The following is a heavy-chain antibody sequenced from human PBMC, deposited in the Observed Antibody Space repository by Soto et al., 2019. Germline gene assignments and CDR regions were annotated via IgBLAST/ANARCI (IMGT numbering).Heavy chain of an antibody. V-gene: IGHV4-4*02. CDR3: ARAAYYYYDSSGLSYFDY. Sequence: HVQLQESGPGLVKPSGTLSLTCAVSGGSISSANWWSWVRQTPGKGLEWIGEIYQSGTTKYNPSLKSRATISVDNSRNQFSLKLSSVTAADTAVYYCARAAYYYYDSSGLSYFDYWGQGTLVTVSS. CDR2: IYQSGTT. CDR1: GGSISSANW. J-gene: IGHJ4*02. D-gene: IGHD3-22*01.